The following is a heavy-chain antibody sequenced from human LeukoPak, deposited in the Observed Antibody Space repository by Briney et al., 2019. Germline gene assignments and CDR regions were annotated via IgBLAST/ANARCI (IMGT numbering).Heavy chain of an antibody. CDR1: GGSFSSSSYY. V-gene: IGHV4-39*01. CDR3: ARNGRIAAATNWFDP. D-gene: IGHD6-13*01. CDR2: IYYSGST. Sequence: KPSETLSLTCTVSGGSFSSSSYYWGWIRQPPGKGLEWFGSIYYSGSTYYNPSLKSRVTISVDTSKNQFSLKLSSVTAADTAVYCCARNGRIAAATNWFDPWGQGTLVTVSS. J-gene: IGHJ5*02.